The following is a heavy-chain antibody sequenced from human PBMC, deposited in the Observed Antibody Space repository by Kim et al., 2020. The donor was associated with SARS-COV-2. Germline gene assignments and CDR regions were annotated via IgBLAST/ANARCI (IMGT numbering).Heavy chain of an antibody. D-gene: IGHD6-19*01. CDR3: ARDLSPGYSNGRTYYYYGMDV. V-gene: IGHV3-30*04. CDR2: ISYDGSNK. CDR1: GFTFRSYA. Sequence: GGSLRLSCAASGFTFRSYAMHWVRQAPGKGLEWVVVISYDGSNKYYADSVKGRFTISRDNSKNTLYVQMNSLRAEDTAVYYCARDLSPGYSNGRTYYYYGMDVWGQGTTVTVSS. J-gene: IGHJ6*01.